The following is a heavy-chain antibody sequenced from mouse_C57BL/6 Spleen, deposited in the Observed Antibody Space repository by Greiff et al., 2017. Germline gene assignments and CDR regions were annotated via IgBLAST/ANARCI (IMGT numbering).Heavy chain of an antibody. CDR1: GYTFTSYW. Sequence: VQLQQPGAELVKPGASVKLSCKASGYTFTSYWMHWVKQRPGHGLEWIGLIHTNSGSTNYNEQFKSKATLTVDKSSSTAYMQLSSLTSEDSAVYYCARPWDYDRGAWFAYWGQGTLVTVSA. CDR2: IHTNSGST. CDR3: ARPWDYDRGAWFAY. J-gene: IGHJ3*01. D-gene: IGHD2-4*01. V-gene: IGHV1-64*01.